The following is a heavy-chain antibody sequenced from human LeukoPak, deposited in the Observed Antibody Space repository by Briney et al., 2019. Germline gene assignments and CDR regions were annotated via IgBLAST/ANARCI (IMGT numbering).Heavy chain of an antibody. J-gene: IGHJ5*02. CDR1: GYTFTSYD. V-gene: IGHV1-8*03. D-gene: IGHD2-2*01. Sequence: GASVKVSCKASGYTFTSYDINWVRQATGQGLEWMGWMNPNSGNTGYAQKFQGRVIITRNTSISTAYMELNSLRSEDTAVYYCARVRPEGPDIVVVPAATNFDPWGQGTLVTVSS. CDR2: MNPNSGNT. CDR3: ARVRPEGPDIVVVPAATNFDP.